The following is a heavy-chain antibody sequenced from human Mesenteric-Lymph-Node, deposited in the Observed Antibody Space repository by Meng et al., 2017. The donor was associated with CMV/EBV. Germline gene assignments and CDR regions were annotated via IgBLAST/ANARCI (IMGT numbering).Heavy chain of an antibody. CDR1: GGSFRDCF. CDR3: AGHPRDLDF. J-gene: IGHJ4*02. Sequence: LSLPCAVYGGSFRDCFWSWIRQSPGKGLEWIGEVTPFGTTNYNPSLKSRVTISADTSKSQFSLKLTSMTAADTAVYYCAGHPRDLDFWGQGTLVTVSS. V-gene: IGHV4-34*01. CDR2: VTPFGTT.